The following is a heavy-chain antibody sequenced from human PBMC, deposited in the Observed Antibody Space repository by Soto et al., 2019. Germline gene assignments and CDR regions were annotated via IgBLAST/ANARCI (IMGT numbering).Heavy chain of an antibody. J-gene: IGHJ6*03. Sequence: GGSRRLSCAASGFTFSDYYMSWIRQAPGKGLEWVSYISSSSSYTNYADSVKGRFTISRDNAKNSLYLQMNSLRAEDTAVYYCARDRGGTTGEGYYYYYMDVWGKGTTVTVS. V-gene: IGHV3-11*05. CDR2: ISSSSSYT. CDR3: ARDRGGTTGEGYYYYYMDV. CDR1: GFTFSDYY. D-gene: IGHD1-7*01.